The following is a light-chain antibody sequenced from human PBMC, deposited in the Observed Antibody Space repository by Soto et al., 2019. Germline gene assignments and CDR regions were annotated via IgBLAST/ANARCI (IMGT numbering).Light chain of an antibody. V-gene: IGKV1-39*01. CDR2: AAS. CDR3: QQSYRTPRT. Sequence: DIQMTQPPSSLSASVGDRVTITCRASQSTSSYLNWYQQKPGKAPKLLIYAASSLQSGVPSRFSSSGSGTDFTLTISSLQPEDFATYYCQQSYRTPRTFGGGTKVEIK. CDR1: QSTSSY. J-gene: IGKJ4*01.